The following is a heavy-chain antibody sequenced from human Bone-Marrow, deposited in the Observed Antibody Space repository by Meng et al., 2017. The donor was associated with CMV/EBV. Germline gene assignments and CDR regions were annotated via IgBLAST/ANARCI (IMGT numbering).Heavy chain of an antibody. CDR3: AHNDRSYYYDSSGYWVY. CDR2: IYWNDDK. Sequence: SGPTLVKPTQTLTLTCTFSGFSLSTGGVGVGWIRQPPGKALEWLALIYWNDDKRYRPSLKSRRTITKDTSKNQVVLTMTNMDPVDTATYYCAHNDRSYYYDSSGYWVYWGQGTRVTVSS. D-gene: IGHD3-22*01. J-gene: IGHJ4*02. V-gene: IGHV2-5*01. CDR1: GFSLSTGGVG.